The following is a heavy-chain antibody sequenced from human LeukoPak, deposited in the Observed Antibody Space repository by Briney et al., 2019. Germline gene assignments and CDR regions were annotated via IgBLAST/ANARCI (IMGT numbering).Heavy chain of an antibody. Sequence: GGSLRLSCAASGFTFSSYAMSWVRQAPGKGLEWASAISGSGGSTYYADSVKGRFTISRDNAKNSLYLQMNSLRAEDTAVYYCARQYSYGSRAFDYWGQGTLVTVSS. CDR2: ISGSGGST. D-gene: IGHD5-18*01. CDR3: ARQYSYGSRAFDY. V-gene: IGHV3-23*01. J-gene: IGHJ4*02. CDR1: GFTFSSYA.